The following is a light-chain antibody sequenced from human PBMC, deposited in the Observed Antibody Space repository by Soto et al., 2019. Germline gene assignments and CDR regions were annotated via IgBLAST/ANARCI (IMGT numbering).Light chain of an antibody. CDR3: QQRSNWPPI. CDR1: QAIDSW. V-gene: IGKV1-12*01. CDR2: TGS. J-gene: IGKJ5*01. Sequence: DIQMTQSPGSVSASVGERVTITCRASQAIDSWLAWYQQKPGEAPKLLIFTGSLLHSGVPPRFSGSGSGTDFTLTITSLEPEDFAVYYCQQRSNWPPIFGQGTRLEIK.